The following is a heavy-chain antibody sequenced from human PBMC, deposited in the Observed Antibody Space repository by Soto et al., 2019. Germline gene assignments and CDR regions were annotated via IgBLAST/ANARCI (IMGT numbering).Heavy chain of an antibody. CDR3: ARHFRGSAAYSGMDV. J-gene: IGHJ6*02. D-gene: IGHD4-4*01. CDR1: GDSVSSNSAA. CDR2: TYSKSVWYN. Sequence: SQTLSLTCAISGDSVSSNSAAWSWIRQSPSRGLEWLGMTYSKSVWYNVYAFFVKSRITFNADTSKNQSSLHLKSVTPEDTATYYCARHFRGSAAYSGMDVWGQGTTVTVSS. V-gene: IGHV6-1*01.